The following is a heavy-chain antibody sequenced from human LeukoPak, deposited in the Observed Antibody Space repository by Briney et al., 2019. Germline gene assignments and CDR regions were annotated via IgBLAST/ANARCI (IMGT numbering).Heavy chain of an antibody. CDR2: IDPSDSYT. D-gene: IGHD3-10*01. Sequence: GGSLKNSCKGSGYSFTSYWIRWGRQMPRERLEWGGRIDPSDSYTNYSPSFQGHVTISADKSISTAYLQWSSLKASDTAMYYCARRTEGGSEDYWGQGTLVTVSS. J-gene: IGHJ4*02. CDR1: GYSFTSYW. CDR3: ARRTEGGSEDY. V-gene: IGHV5-10-1*01.